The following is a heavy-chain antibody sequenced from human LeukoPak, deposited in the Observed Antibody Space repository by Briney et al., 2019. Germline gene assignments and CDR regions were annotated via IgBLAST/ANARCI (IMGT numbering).Heavy chain of an antibody. CDR1: GGSISSGSYY. Sequence: SQTLSLTCTVSGGSISSGSYYWSWIRQPAGKGLEWIGRIYTSGSTNYNPSLKSRVIISVDTSKNQFSLKLSSVTAADTAVYYCAREGYGDYARISGFDYWGQGTLVTVSS. CDR2: IYTSGST. D-gene: IGHD4-17*01. J-gene: IGHJ4*02. CDR3: AREGYGDYARISGFDY. V-gene: IGHV4-61*02.